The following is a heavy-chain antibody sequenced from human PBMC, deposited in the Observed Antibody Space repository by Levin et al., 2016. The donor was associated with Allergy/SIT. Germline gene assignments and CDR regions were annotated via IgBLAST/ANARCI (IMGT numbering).Heavy chain of an antibody. D-gene: IGHD6-19*01. Sequence: ASVKVSCKASGYTFTSYGISWVRQAPGQGLEWMGWISAYNGNTNYAQKLQGRVTMTTDTSTSTAYMELRSLRSDDTAVYYCARVGSVAGQHRPWDPFDYWGQGTLVTVSS. J-gene: IGHJ4*02. V-gene: IGHV1-18*01. CDR1: GYTFTSYG. CDR3: ARVGSVAGQHRPWDPFDY. CDR2: ISAYNGNT.